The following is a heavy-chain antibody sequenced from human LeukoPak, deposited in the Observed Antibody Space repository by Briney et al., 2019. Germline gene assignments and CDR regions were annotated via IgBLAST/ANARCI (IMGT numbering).Heavy chain of an antibody. CDR1: GFTIGTAW. J-gene: IGHJ6*04. CDR3: IAHFPYFYGFDA. V-gene: IGHV3-15*01. CDR2: IKSEGEGATT. Sequence: GVSLRLSCASSGFTIGTAWMSWVRQAPGKGLEWLGHIKSEGEGATTDYAAPAKGRFAISRDDSKNMIYLQMSSLKMDDTAIYYCIAHFPYFYGFDAWGKGTTVTVSS. D-gene: IGHD3-3*02.